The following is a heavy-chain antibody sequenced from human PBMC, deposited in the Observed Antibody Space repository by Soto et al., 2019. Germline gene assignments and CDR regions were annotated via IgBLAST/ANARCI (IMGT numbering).Heavy chain of an antibody. D-gene: IGHD5-18*01. Sequence: PSESLSLTCTVYGGSISIYYWSWIRQPPGKGLEWIGYIYYSGSTNYNPSVKSRVTISVDTSKNQFSLKLSSVTAADTAVYYCARGYKAMVRHFDYWGQGTLVTVSS. V-gene: IGHV4-59*01. CDR1: GGSISIYY. CDR3: ARGYKAMVRHFDY. J-gene: IGHJ4*02. CDR2: IYYSGST.